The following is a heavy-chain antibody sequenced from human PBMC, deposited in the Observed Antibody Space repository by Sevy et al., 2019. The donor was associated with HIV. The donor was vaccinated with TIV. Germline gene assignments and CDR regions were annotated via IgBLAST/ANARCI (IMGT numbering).Heavy chain of an antibody. Sequence: GGSLRLSCAASGLTLNKAWMTWVRQAPGMGLEWVGRIKSKTDGGTTDYAAPVKSRFTISRDDSKNTLYLQMNSLKTEGTAVYYCTTKHGFWSGYYYFDYWGQGTLVTVSS. D-gene: IGHD3-3*01. J-gene: IGHJ4*02. V-gene: IGHV3-15*01. CDR3: TTKHGFWSGYYYFDY. CDR2: IKSKTDGGTT. CDR1: GLTLNKAW.